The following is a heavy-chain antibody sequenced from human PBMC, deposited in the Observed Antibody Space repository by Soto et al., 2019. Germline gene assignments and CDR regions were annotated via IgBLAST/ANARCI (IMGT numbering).Heavy chain of an antibody. V-gene: IGHV5-51*01. Sequence: PGESLKISCNASRNTFTTSWIGWVRQMPGKGLEWMGIIYPHDSDTRYFPSFQDQVTISADKSISTAYLEWSSLKASDSAMYYCTSEALEFSWNFAGHYWGQGTLVTVSS. CDR3: TSEALEFSWNFAGHY. CDR2: IYPHDSDT. CDR1: RNTFTTSW. J-gene: IGHJ4*02. D-gene: IGHD1-7*01.